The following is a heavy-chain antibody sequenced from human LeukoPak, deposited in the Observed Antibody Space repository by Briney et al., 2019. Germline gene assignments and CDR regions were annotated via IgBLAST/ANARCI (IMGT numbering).Heavy chain of an antibody. CDR3: ARDIKPCGGDCYSGPFDI. Sequence: SETLSLTCTVSGGSISSGDYYWSWIRQPPGKGLEWIGYIYYSGSTYYNPSLKSRLTISVDTSKNQFSLKLSSVTAADTAVYYCARDIKPCGGDCYSGPFDIWGQGTMVTVSS. D-gene: IGHD2-21*01. J-gene: IGHJ3*02. CDR2: IYYSGST. CDR1: GGSISSGDYY. V-gene: IGHV4-30-4*08.